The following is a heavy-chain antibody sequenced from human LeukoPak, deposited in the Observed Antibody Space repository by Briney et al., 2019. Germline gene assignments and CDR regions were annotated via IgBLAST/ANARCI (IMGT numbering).Heavy chain of an antibody. D-gene: IGHD6-13*01. J-gene: IGHJ4*02. CDR2: IRYDGSNK. CDR3: ARGSSSSRGTDFDY. CDR1: GFTFSSYG. V-gene: IGHV3-30*02. Sequence: PGGSLRLSCAASGFTFSSYGMHWVRQAPGKGLEWVAFIRYDGSNKYYADSVKGRFTISRDNSKSTLYLQMNSLRSEDTAVYYCARGSSSSRGTDFDYWGQGTLVTVSS.